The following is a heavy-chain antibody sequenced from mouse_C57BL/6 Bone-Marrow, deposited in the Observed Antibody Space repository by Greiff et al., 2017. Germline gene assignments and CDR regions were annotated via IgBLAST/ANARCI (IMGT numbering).Heavy chain of an antibody. V-gene: IGHV6-3*01. D-gene: IGHD1-1*01. J-gene: IGHJ3*01. CDR3: TPLLRSWFAY. Sequence: EVQRVESGGGLVQPGGSMKLSCVASGFTFSNYWMNWVRQSPEKGLEWVAQIRLKSDNYATHYAESVKGRFTISRDDSKSSVYLQMNNLRAEDTGIYYCTPLLRSWFAYWGQGTLVTVSA. CDR2: IRLKSDNYAT. CDR1: GFTFSNYW.